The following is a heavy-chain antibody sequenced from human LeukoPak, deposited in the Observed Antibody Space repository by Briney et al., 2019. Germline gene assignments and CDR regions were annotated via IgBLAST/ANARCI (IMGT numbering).Heavy chain of an antibody. D-gene: IGHD4-17*01. CDR2: VYYSGNT. CDR1: GGSITGYF. V-gene: IGHV4-59*12. CDR3: TREYGFMTTVFHAFDI. J-gene: IGHJ3*02. Sequence: KSSETLSLTCAVSGGSITGYFWNWIRQTPKKGLEWIGSVYYSGNTYYNSSLKSRVTISVDTSKNQFSLKLSSVTAADTAIYYCTREYGFMTTVFHAFDIWGQGTMVTVSS.